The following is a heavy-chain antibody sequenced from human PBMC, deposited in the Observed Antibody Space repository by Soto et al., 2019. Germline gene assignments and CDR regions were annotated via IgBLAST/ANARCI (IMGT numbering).Heavy chain of an antibody. V-gene: IGHV1-18*01. D-gene: IGHD2-2*01. CDR2: ISLYSDGT. J-gene: IGHJ5*02. CDR1: CYIFSNYG. Sequence: ASVKVSCKTSCYIFSNYGITWVRQAPGQPLEWLGWISLYSDGTNYAQKFQGRVSMTTDTSTTTAYMELRSLRSDDTAVYYCARVVPGAEAWFGPWGQGNLVTVSS. CDR3: ARVVPGAEAWFGP.